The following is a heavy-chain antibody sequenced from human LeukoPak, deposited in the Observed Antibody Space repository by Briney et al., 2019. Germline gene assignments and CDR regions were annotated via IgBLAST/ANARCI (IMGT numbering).Heavy chain of an antibody. J-gene: IGHJ5*02. CDR1: GGSFSGYY. D-gene: IGHD2-15*01. Sequence: SETLSLTCAVYGGSFSGYYWSWIRQPPGKGLEWIGEINHSGNTNYNPSLKSRVTISVDTSRNQFSLKLSSVTAADTAVYYCARDSMVAATVKWFDPWGQGTLVTVSS. CDR3: ARDSMVAATVKWFDP. V-gene: IGHV4-34*01. CDR2: INHSGNT.